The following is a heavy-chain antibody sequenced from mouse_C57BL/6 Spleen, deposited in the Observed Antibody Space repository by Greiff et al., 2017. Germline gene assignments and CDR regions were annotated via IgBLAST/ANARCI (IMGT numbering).Heavy chain of an antibody. V-gene: IGHV5-17*01. Sequence: EVQLVESGGGLVKPGGSLKLSCAASGFTFSDYGMHWVRLAPEKGLEWVAYISSGSSTIYYADTVKGRFTISRDNAKNTLFLQMTSLRSEDTAMYYCAGNPFYSNYVMDYWGQGTSVTVSA. CDR3: AGNPFYSNYVMDY. CDR2: ISSGSSTI. CDR1: GFTFSDYG. J-gene: IGHJ4*01. D-gene: IGHD2-5*01.